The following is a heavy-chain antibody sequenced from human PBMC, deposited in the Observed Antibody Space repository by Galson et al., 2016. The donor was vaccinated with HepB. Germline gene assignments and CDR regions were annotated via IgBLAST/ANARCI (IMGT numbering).Heavy chain of an antibody. V-gene: IGHV3-53*01. CDR2: IYSGGTT. D-gene: IGHD2-15*01. Sequence: LRLSCAVSGFHVTDNYMSWVRQAPGKGLEWLSVIYSGGTTNYADSLKGRFTISRDNSKNTVYLHISSLRVEDTAVYYCASSYCTGGSCYFDDWGQGTLLAVSS. CDR1: GFHVTDNY. CDR3: ASSYCTGGSCYFDD. J-gene: IGHJ4*02.